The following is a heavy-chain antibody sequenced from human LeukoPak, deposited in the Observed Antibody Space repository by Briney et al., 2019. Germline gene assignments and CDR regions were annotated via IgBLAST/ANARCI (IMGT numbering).Heavy chain of an antibody. D-gene: IGHD6-25*01. CDR2: ISDTSGTI. J-gene: IGHJ4*02. V-gene: IGHV3-11*04. Sequence: GGSLRLSCTGSGFIFSDYYMTWIRQAPGKGLEWVSYISDTSGTIYYADSVKGRFTISRDNTKNSLYLEMKSLRVEDTAVYYCARGDRYDYWGRGTLVTVSS. CDR3: ARGDRYDY. CDR1: GFIFSDYY.